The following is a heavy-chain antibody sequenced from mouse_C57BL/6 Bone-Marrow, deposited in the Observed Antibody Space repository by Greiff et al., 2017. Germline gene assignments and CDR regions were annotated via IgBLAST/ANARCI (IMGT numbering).Heavy chain of an antibody. CDR1: GYTFTDHT. Sequence: QVQLKESDAELVKPGASVKISCKVSGYTFTDHTIHWMKQRPEQGLEWIGYIYPRDGSTKYNEKFKGKATLTADKSSSTAYMQLNSLTSEDSAVYFCASPLHYYGSSYVSDYWGQGTTVTVST. V-gene: IGHV1-78*01. J-gene: IGHJ2*01. D-gene: IGHD1-1*01. CDR2: IYPRDGST. CDR3: ASPLHYYGSSYVSDY.